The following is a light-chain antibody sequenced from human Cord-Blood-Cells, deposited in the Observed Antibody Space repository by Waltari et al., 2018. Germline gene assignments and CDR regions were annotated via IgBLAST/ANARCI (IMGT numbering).Light chain of an antibody. J-gene: IGLJ2*01. CDR3: CSYAGSSTV. CDR2: EGS. V-gene: IGLV2-23*01. CDR1: SSDVGRYNL. Sequence: QSALTQPASVSGSPGQSITISCTGTSSDVGRYNLVYWYQQHPGKAPKLMFYEGSKRPSGVPNRFSGSKSGNMASLTIAGLQAEDEADYYCCSYAGSSTVFGGGTKLTVL.